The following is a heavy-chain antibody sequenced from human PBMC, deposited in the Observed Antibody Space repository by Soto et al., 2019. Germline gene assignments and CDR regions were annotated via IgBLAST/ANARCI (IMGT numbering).Heavy chain of an antibody. J-gene: IGHJ4*02. CDR1: GFTFNNYA. CDR2: ISGSGRST. Sequence: GGSLRLSCSASGFTFNNYAMSWVRQAPGKGLEWVASISGSGRSTNYADSVKGRFTISRDNSKNTLAVQMSSLRADDTAVYYCARDGGNICSGGSCYFQAPDNWGQGTLVTRLL. V-gene: IGHV3-23*01. CDR3: ARDGGNICSGGSCYFQAPDN. D-gene: IGHD2-15*01.